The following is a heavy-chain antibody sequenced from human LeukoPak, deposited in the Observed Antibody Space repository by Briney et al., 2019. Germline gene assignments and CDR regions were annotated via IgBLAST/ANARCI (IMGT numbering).Heavy chain of an antibody. CDR2: IYHSGST. CDR1: GYPISSGYY. D-gene: IGHD6-19*01. J-gene: IGHJ4*02. CDR3: ARGGSGWYFY. V-gene: IGHV4-38-2*01. Sequence: SETLSLTCAVSGYPISSGYYWGWIRQPPGKGLEWIGSIYHSGSTYYNPSLKSRVTISVDTSKNQFSLKLSSVTAAGTAVYYCARGGSGWYFYWGQGTLVTVSS.